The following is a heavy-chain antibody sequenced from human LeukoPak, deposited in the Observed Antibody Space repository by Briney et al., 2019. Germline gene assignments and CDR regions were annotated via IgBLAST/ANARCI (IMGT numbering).Heavy chain of an antibody. V-gene: IGHV1-18*04. CDR2: ISAYNGNT. CDR3: ARDQIQLWLGDY. Sequence: ASVEVSCKASGYTFTSYGISWVRQAPGQGLEWMGWISAYNGNTNYAQKLQGRVTMTTDTSTSTAYMELRSLRSDDTAVYYCARDQIQLWLGDYWGQGTLVTVSS. D-gene: IGHD5-18*01. CDR1: GYTFTSYG. J-gene: IGHJ4*02.